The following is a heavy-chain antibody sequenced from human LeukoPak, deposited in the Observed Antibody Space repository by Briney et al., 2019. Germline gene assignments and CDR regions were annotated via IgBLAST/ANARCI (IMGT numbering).Heavy chain of an antibody. CDR1: GYTFTSYN. Sequence: ASVKVSCKASGYTFTSYNMHWVRQAPGQGLEWVGIINPGGGTTSYTQKFQGRVTMTRDTSTSTVYMELSSLRSEDTAVYYCASYASGYNWLKAWGQGTLVTVSS. CDR3: ASYASGYNWLKA. CDR2: INPGGGTT. D-gene: IGHD3-10*01. V-gene: IGHV1-46*01. J-gene: IGHJ5*02.